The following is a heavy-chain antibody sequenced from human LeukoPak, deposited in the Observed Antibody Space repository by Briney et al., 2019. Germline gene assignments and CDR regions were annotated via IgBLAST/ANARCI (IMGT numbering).Heavy chain of an antibody. CDR2: IKHDGSEK. CDR1: GFTFSIYW. CDR3: ARVMGTVTTGYFDY. V-gene: IGHV3-7*05. J-gene: IGHJ4*02. Sequence: GGSLRLSCAASGFTFSIYWLTWVRQAPGKGLEWVANIKHDGSEKYYVDSVKGRFTISRDNAKNSLFLQMKSLRAEDTAVYYCARVMGTVTTGYFDYWGQGTLVTVSS. D-gene: IGHD4-17*01.